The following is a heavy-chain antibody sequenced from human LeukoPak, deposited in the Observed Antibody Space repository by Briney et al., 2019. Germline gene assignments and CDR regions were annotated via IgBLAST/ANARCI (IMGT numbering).Heavy chain of an antibody. CDR3: AKDIFSSIAAAGTWGDGMDV. CDR2: ISWNSGSI. V-gene: IGHV3-9*01. Sequence: GGSLRLSCAASGFTFDDYAMHWVRQAPGKGLEWVSGISWNSGSIGYADSVKGRFTISRDNAKNSLYLQMNSLRAEDTALYYCAKDIFSSIAAAGTWGDGMDVWGQGTTVTVSS. CDR1: GFTFDDYA. J-gene: IGHJ6*02. D-gene: IGHD6-13*01.